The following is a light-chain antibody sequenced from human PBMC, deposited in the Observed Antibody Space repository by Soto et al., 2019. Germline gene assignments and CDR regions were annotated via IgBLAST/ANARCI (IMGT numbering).Light chain of an antibody. CDR2: KAS. CDR3: RQYGRSLGFA. CDR1: QTISSW. V-gene: IGKV1-5*03. J-gene: IGKJ4*01. Sequence: PSTLYRYVESRVTRTWRASQTISSWLAWYQQKPGKAPKLLIYKASTLKSGVPSRFSGSGSGTDFALTISRLEPEDFAVYYCRQYGRSLGFAFGGRSNV.